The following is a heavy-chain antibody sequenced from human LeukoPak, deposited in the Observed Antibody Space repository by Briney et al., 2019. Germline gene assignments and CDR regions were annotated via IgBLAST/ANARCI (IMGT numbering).Heavy chain of an antibody. J-gene: IGHJ4*02. CDR3: ARVRGSGWYYFEY. V-gene: IGHV1-2*02. D-gene: IGHD6-19*01. Sequence: ASVKVSCKASGYTFTGYYMHWVRQAPGQGLEWMGWIHANSGGTNYAQKFQGRVTMTRDTSISTAHMELTRLRTDDTAVYYCARVRGSGWYYFEYWGQGTLVTVYS. CDR1: GYTFTGYY. CDR2: IHANSGGT.